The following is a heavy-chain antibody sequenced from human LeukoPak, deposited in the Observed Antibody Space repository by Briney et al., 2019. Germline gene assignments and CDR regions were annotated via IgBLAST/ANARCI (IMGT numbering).Heavy chain of an antibody. V-gene: IGHV3-66*01. CDR2: IYGGGTT. CDR1: GFTVSSNY. D-gene: IGHD5/OR15-5a*01. CDR3: ARGVRPTFLDY. Sequence: GGSLRLSCAASGFTVSSNYMSWVRQAPGKGLEWVSIIYGGGTTYYADSVKGRFTISRDNFKNTLWLQMNSLRVEDTAMYYCARGVRPTFLDYWGQGTLVTVSS. J-gene: IGHJ4*02.